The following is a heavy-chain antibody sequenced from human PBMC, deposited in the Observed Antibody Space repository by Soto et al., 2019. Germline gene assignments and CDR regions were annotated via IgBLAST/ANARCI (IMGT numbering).Heavy chain of an antibody. CDR1: GGSVSSHY. Sequence: QVQLQESGPGLVKPSETLSLTCRISGGSVSSHYWTWIRQPPGKGLEWIGYIFYSGSTNYNPSLKSRVTISVDISKNQFSLKLTSVTAADTAVYYCARGGLSPYDSWGQGTLVTVSS. V-gene: IGHV4-59*02. CDR3: ARGGLSPYDS. D-gene: IGHD3-16*01. J-gene: IGHJ4*02. CDR2: IFYSGST.